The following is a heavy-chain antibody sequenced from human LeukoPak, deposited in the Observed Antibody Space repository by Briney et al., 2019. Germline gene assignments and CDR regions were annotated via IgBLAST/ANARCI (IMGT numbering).Heavy chain of an antibody. CDR2: IYSGGDT. V-gene: IGHV3-53*01. CDR1: GFAVNDNY. CDR3: AKDLGLSVGSTPFDY. Sequence: GGSLRLSCAASGFAVNDNYMGWVRQAPGKGLEWVSLIYSGGDTYYADSVQGRFTVSRDNFQNTLSLQMNSLRADDTAVYYCAKDLGLSVGSTPFDYWGQGTLVTVSS. D-gene: IGHD1-26*01. J-gene: IGHJ4*02.